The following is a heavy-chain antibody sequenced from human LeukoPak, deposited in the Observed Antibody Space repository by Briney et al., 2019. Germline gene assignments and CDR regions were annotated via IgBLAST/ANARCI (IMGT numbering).Heavy chain of an antibody. CDR3: TRDFDP. J-gene: IGHJ5*02. V-gene: IGHV3-7*01. Sequence: GGSLRLSCVATGLSFGNYWMDWVRQAPGKGLEWVGNIKQDGSEKYYVDSVKGRFTISRDNAKNSLYLDMNSLRVEDTAIYYCTRDFDPWGQGTLVTVSS. CDR2: IKQDGSEK. CDR1: GLSFGNYW.